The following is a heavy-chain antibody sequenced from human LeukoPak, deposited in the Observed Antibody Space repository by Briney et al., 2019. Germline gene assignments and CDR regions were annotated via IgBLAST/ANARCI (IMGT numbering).Heavy chain of an antibody. J-gene: IGHJ4*02. D-gene: IGHD3-10*02. Sequence: PGGSLRLSCAASGFTFSSYGMHWVRQAPGKGLEWVAFIRYDGSNKYYADSVKGRFTISRDNAKNSLYLQMNSLRAEDTAVYYCARVGPHQHHMFQPNDYWGQGTLVTVSS. CDR1: GFTFSSYG. V-gene: IGHV3-30*02. CDR2: IRYDGSNK. CDR3: ARVGPHQHHMFQPNDY.